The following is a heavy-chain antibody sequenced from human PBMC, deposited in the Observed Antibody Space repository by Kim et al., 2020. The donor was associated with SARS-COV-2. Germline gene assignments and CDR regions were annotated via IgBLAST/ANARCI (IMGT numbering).Heavy chain of an antibody. CDR3: AGHRGGLIVLVVYPAYFDC. Sequence: SETLSLTCTVSGGSISSSSYYWGWIRQPPGKGLEWIVSIYYSGSTYYNPSLMSRVTISLDTSKNHFSLKLSSVTAADTSVYYCAGHRGGLIVLVVYPAYFDCWGQGSLVTVS. V-gene: IGHV4-39*01. D-gene: IGHD2-8*02. J-gene: IGHJ4*02. CDR2: IYYSGST. CDR1: GGSISSSSYY.